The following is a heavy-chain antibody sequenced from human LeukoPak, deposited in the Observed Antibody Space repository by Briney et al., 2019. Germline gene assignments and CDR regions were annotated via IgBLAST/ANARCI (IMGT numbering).Heavy chain of an antibody. J-gene: IGHJ4*02. D-gene: IGHD2/OR15-2a*01. CDR2: ISRNGGST. V-gene: IGHV3-64D*09. Sequence: SGGSLRLSCSASGFTFSSFAMHWVRQAPGKELEYVAAISRNGGSTYYADSVKGRFTISRDNSKNTLYLQMSSLRAEDTAVYLCVKDLRSDFMGVLSRYLSYWGQGTLVTVSS. CDR1: GFTFSSFA. CDR3: VKDLRSDFMGVLSRYLSY.